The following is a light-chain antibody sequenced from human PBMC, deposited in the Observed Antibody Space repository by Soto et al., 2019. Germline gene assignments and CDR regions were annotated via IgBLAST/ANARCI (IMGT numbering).Light chain of an antibody. CDR2: DAY. V-gene: IGKV3-11*01. J-gene: IGKJ1*01. CDR3: QQYNNWPWT. Sequence: EIELTQSPATLSLSPGQRATLSCRASQSVSSNLAWYLQKPGQPPRLLIYDAYTRATDIPARFSGSGSGTDFTLTISSLEPEDFAVYYCQQYNNWPWTFGQGTKVDIK. CDR1: QSVSSN.